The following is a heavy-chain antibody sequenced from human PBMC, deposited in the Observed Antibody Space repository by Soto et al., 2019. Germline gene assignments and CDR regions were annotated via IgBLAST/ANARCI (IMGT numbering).Heavy chain of an antibody. V-gene: IGHV1-69*01. CDR2: IIPIFGTA. Sequence: QVQLVQSGAEVKKPGSSVKVSCKASGGTFSSYAISWVRQAPGQGLEWMGGIIPIFGTANYAQKFQGRVTITADESTSTAYMELSSLRSEDTAVYYCARVYDFSSGYPGRYYYYYGMDVWGQGTTVTVSS. CDR1: GGTFSSYA. J-gene: IGHJ6*02. D-gene: IGHD3-3*01. CDR3: ARVYDFSSGYPGRYYYYYGMDV.